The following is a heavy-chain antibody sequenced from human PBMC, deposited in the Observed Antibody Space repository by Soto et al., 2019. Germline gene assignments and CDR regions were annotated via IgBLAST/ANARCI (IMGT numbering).Heavy chain of an antibody. D-gene: IGHD3-22*01. CDR1: GFTFSSYW. J-gene: IGHJ3*02. CDR2: IKQDGSEK. CDR3: ARGRYYYSSGYYPDAFDI. V-gene: IGHV3-7*01. Sequence: GGSLRLSCAASGFTFSSYWMSWVRQAPGEGLEWVANIKQDGSEKYYVDSVKGRFTISRDKAKNSLYLQMNSLRAEDTAVYYCARGRYYYSSGYYPDAFDIWGQGTMVTVSS.